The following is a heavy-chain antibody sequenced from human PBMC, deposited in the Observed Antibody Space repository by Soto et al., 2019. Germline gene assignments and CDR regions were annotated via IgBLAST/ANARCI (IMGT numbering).Heavy chain of an antibody. CDR3: ASTRRGSGWYYYYYGMDV. D-gene: IGHD6-19*01. Sequence: SETLSLTCTVSGSSVSSGSYYWSWIRQPPGKGLEWIGYIYYSGSTNYNPSLKSRVTISVDTSKNQFSLKLSSVTAADTAVYYCASTRRGSGWYYYYYGMDVWGQGTTVTVSS. V-gene: IGHV4-61*01. CDR2: IYYSGST. CDR1: GSSVSSGSYY. J-gene: IGHJ6*02.